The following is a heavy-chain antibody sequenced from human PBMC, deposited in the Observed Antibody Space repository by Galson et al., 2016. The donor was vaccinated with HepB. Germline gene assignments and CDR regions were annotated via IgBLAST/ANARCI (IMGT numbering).Heavy chain of an antibody. D-gene: IGHD1-1*01. CDR1: GLPVSNDY. V-gene: IGHV3-53*01. J-gene: IGHJ6*02. Sequence: SLRLSCAAYGLPVSNDYMSWVRQAPGKGLKWVSVSYGDGRKYYEESVKGRFTITRDTSKNKVFLQVNSLRGEDTAVYYCAGDPGFRNVMDVWGQGTPVTVS. CDR3: AGDPGFRNVMDV. CDR2: SYGDGRK.